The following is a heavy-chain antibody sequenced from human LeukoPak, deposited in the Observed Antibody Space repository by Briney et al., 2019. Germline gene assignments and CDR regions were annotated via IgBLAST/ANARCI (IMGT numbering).Heavy chain of an antibody. CDR1: GGTFSSYA. D-gene: IGHD3-3*01. CDR2: IIPIFGTA. CDR3: ARELYYDATIGY. Sequence: SVKVSCKASGGTFSSYAISWVRQAPGQGLEWMGGIIPIFGTANYAQKFQGRVTITAGESTSTAYMELSSLRSEDTAVYYCARELYYDATIGYWGQGTLVTVSS. J-gene: IGHJ4*02. V-gene: IGHV1-69*13.